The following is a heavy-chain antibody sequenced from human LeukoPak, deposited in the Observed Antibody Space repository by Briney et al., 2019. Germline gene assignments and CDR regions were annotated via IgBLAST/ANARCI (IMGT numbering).Heavy chain of an antibody. D-gene: IGHD5-18*01. CDR3: GRSGGYSYGFPAFDI. V-gene: IGHV5-51*01. CDR1: GYSFTSYW. CDR2: IYPGDSDT. Sequence: GEPLKISCKGSGYSFTSYWIGWVRQMPGKGLEWMGIIYPGDSDTRYSPSFQGQVTISADKSISTAYLQWSSLKASDAAMYYCGRSGGYSYGFPAFDIWGQGTMATLSS. J-gene: IGHJ3*02.